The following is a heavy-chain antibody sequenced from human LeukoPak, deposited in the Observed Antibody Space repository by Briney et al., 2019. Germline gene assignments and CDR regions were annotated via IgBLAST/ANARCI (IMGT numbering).Heavy chain of an antibody. V-gene: IGHV4-59*01. J-gene: IGHJ4*02. D-gene: IGHD2-2*01. CDR3: ARGLVVPAARMPYFDY. CDR1: GGSISSYY. CDR2: IYYSGST. Sequence: SETLSLTCTVSGGSISSYYWSWIRQPPGKGLEWIGYIYYSGSTNYNPSLKSRVTISVDTSKNQFSLKLSSVTAADTAVYYCARGLVVPAARMPYFDYWGQGTLVTVSS.